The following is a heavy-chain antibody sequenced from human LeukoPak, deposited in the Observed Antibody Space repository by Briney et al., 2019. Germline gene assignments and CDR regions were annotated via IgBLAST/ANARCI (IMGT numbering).Heavy chain of an antibody. J-gene: IGHJ5*02. CDR2: IYYSGST. CDR1: GGSISSHY. V-gene: IGHV4-59*11. CDR3: ARVPGSGSYYWFDH. Sequence: ASETLSLTCTVSGGSISSHYWSWIRQPPGKGLEWIGYIYYSGSTNYNPSLKSRVTISVDTSKNQLSLKLSSVTAADTAVYYCARVPGSGSYYWFDHWGQGTLVTVSS. D-gene: IGHD3-10*01.